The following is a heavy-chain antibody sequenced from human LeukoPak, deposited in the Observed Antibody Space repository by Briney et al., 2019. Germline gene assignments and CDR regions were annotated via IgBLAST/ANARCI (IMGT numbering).Heavy chain of an antibody. CDR3: AKSAHHYGDYLYYYYGMDV. J-gene: IGHJ6*02. V-gene: IGHV3-30*18. CDR2: ISYDGSNK. D-gene: IGHD4-17*01. Sequence: GALRLSCAASGFTFSRFSMNWVRQAPGKGLEWVAVISYDGSNKYYADSVKGRFTISRDNSKNTLYLQMNSLRAEDTAVYYCAKSAHHYGDYLYYYYGMDVWGQGTTVTVSS. CDR1: GFTFSRFS.